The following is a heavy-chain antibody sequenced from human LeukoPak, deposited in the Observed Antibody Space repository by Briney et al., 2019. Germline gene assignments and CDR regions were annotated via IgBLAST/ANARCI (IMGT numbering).Heavy chain of an antibody. CDR2: ISGSGGST. CDR1: GFTFSSYA. J-gene: IGHJ4*02. V-gene: IGHV3-23*01. D-gene: IGHD3-10*01. CDR3: ARVSMVRGVTLDY. Sequence: GGSLRLSCAASGFTFSSYAMSWVRQAPGKGLEWVSAISGSGGSTYYADSVKGRFTISRDNSKNTLYLQMNSLRAEDTAVYYCARVSMVRGVTLDYWGQGTLVTVSS.